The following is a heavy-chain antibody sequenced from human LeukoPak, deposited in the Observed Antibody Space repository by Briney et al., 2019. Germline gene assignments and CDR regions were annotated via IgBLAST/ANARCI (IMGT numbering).Heavy chain of an antibody. D-gene: IGHD6-13*01. CDR3: AKAGASSWYYYGMDV. CDR1: GFTFDDYA. V-gene: IGHV3-9*01. J-gene: IGHJ6*02. Sequence: PGGSLRLSCAASGFTFDDYAMHWVRQAPGKGLEWVSGISWNSGSIGYADSVKGRFTISRDNAKNSLYLQMNSLRAEDTALYYCAKAGASSWYYYGMDVWGQATTVTVSS. CDR2: ISWNSGSI.